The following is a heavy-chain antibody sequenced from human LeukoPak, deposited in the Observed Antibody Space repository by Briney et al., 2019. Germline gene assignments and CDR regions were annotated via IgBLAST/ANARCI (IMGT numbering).Heavy chain of an antibody. CDR2: ISGSGGST. D-gene: IGHD3-22*01. CDR3: AKLPMIVVVTYYFDY. Sequence: PGGSLRLSCAASGFTFGSYVMHWVRQAPGKGLEWVSAISGSGGSTYYADSVKGRFTISRDNSKNTLYLQMNSLRAEDTAVDYCAKLPMIVVVTYYFDYWGQGTLVTVSS. V-gene: IGHV3-23*01. CDR1: GFTFGSYV. J-gene: IGHJ4*02.